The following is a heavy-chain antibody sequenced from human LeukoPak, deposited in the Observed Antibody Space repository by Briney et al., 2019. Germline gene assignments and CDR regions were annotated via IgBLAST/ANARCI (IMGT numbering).Heavy chain of an antibody. Sequence: GGSLRLSCAASGFTFGSYAMIGVRQAPGKGLEWVSAISGSGGSTYYADSVEGRFTISRDNSKNTLYLQMNSLRAEDTAVYYCAKDVGDVYGDYFDYWGEGTLVTVSS. CDR2: ISGSGGST. CDR1: GFTFGSYA. CDR3: AKDVGDVYGDYFDY. D-gene: IGHD4-17*01. J-gene: IGHJ4*02. V-gene: IGHV3-23*01.